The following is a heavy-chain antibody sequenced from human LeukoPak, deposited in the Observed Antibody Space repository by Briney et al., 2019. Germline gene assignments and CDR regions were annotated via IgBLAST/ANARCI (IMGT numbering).Heavy chain of an antibody. CDR3: AKDMKWERNYGMDV. J-gene: IGHJ6*02. D-gene: IGHD1-26*01. CDR2: ISWNSGSI. CDR1: GFTFDDYA. Sequence: QPGRSLRLSCAASGFTFDDYAMHWVRHAPGKGLEWVSGISWNSGSIGYADSVKGRFTISRDNAKNSLYLQMNSLRAEDTALYYCAKDMKWERNYGMDVWGQGTTVTVSS. V-gene: IGHV3-9*01.